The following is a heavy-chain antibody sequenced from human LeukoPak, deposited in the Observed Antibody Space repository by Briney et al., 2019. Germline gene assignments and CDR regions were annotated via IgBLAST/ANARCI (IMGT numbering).Heavy chain of an antibody. CDR1: GYTFTSYG. CDR3: ASEKYYDFWSGKYYYYGMDV. D-gene: IGHD3-3*01. Sequence: ASVKVSCKASGYTFTSYGISWVRQAPGQGLEWMGWISAYNGNTNYAQKLQGRVTMTTDTSTSTAYMELRSLRSDDTAVYYCASEKYYDFWSGKYYYYGMDVWGQGTTVTVSS. V-gene: IGHV1-18*01. CDR2: ISAYNGNT. J-gene: IGHJ6*02.